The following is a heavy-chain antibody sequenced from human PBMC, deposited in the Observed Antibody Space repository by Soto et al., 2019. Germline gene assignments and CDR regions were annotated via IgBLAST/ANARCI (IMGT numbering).Heavy chain of an antibody. D-gene: IGHD3-10*01. J-gene: IGHJ6*03. CDR3: ATRRYYYGSGSSALDMDV. V-gene: IGHV1-24*01. CDR2: FDPEDGET. CDR1: GYTLTELS. Sequence: ASVKVSCKVSGYTLTELSMHWVRQAPGKGLEWMGGFDPEDGETIYAQKFQGRVTMTEDTSTDTAYMELSSLRSEDTAVYYCATRRYYYGSGSSALDMDVWGKGTTVTVSS.